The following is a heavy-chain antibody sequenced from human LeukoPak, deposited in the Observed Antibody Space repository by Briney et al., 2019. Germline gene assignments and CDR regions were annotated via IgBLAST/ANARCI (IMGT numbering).Heavy chain of an antibody. CDR2: IYYSGST. CDR3: ARDGAAAYFDS. J-gene: IGHJ4*02. CDR1: GGSISSSRYY. Sequence: PSETLSLTCTVSGGSISSSRYYWGWIRQPPGKGLEWIGSIYYSGSTYYNPSLKSRVTISVDTSKNQFSLKLSSVTAADTAVYYCARDGAAAYFDSWGQGTLVTVSS. D-gene: IGHD2-2*01. V-gene: IGHV4-39*07.